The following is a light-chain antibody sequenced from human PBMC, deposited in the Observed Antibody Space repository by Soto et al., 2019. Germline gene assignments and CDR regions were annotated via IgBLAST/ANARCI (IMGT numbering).Light chain of an antibody. CDR2: GAS. V-gene: IGKV3-20*01. J-gene: IGKJ4*01. CDR1: QSFSSNY. Sequence: IVLTQSPGTLSLSPGERATLSCRASQSFSSNYLAWYQQKPGQAPRLLIYGASSRSTGIRDRFSGSGSGTDFTRTISRLEPDDFAVYYCPQYGTSPLTFGGGTKVEIK. CDR3: PQYGTSPLT.